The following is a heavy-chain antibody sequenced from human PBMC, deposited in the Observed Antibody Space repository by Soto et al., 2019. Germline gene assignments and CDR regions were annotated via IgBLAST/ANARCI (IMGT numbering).Heavy chain of an antibody. D-gene: IGHD3-16*01. J-gene: IGHJ4*02. Sequence: QVQLIQFGAEVKKPGASVKVSCRASGYTFTKFHIHWVRQAPGQGLEWMGMIDPSGGVTRAAQRFQGGTTITSDTASSRVYIELRGHTSEDTAVYYCARDVSGHDNYETIGYYFDHWGPGTLVTVSS. CDR1: GYTFTKFH. CDR2: IDPSGGVT. V-gene: IGHV1-46*01. CDR3: ARDVSGHDNYETIGYYFDH.